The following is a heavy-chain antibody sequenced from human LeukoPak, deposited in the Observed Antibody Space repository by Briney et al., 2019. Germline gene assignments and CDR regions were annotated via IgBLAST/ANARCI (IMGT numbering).Heavy chain of an antibody. V-gene: IGHV4-4*07. Sequence: SETLSPTCTVSGGSIRYYYRTWLRQPAGKGLEWIGRIDASGNTKYTPSLRSRVTLSIDTSGQQFSLKLSSVTAADTAVYFCAREGCSGGVCYFDYWGRGTLVTVSS. CDR1: GGSIRYYY. J-gene: IGHJ4*02. CDR2: IDASGNT. CDR3: AREGCSGGVCYFDY. D-gene: IGHD2-15*01.